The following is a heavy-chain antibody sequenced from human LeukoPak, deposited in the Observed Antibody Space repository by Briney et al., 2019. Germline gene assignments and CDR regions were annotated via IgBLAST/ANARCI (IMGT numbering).Heavy chain of an antibody. D-gene: IGHD2-2*02. Sequence: PSETLSLTCTVSGGSISSSSYYWGWIRQPPGKGLEWIGSIYYSGSTYYNPSLKSRAAISVDTSKNQFSLKLSSVTAADTAVYYCAREGYCASSTCDKKYYGMDVWGQGTTVTVSS. J-gene: IGHJ6*02. V-gene: IGHV4-39*07. CDR1: GGSISSSSYY. CDR2: IYYSGST. CDR3: AREGYCASSTCDKKYYGMDV.